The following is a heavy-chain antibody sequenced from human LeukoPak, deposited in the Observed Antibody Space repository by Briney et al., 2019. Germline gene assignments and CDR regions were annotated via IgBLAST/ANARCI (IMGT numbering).Heavy chain of an antibody. Sequence: SETLSLTCTVSGDSISSHYWSWIRQPPGKGLEWIGYIYYSGSTNYNPSLKSRVTISVDTSKNQFSLKLSSVTAADTAVYYCASEPSTGTTTWFDPWGQGTLVTVSS. V-gene: IGHV4-59*11. D-gene: IGHD1-7*01. CDR3: ASEPSTGTTTWFDP. CDR2: IYYSGST. J-gene: IGHJ5*02. CDR1: GDSISSHY.